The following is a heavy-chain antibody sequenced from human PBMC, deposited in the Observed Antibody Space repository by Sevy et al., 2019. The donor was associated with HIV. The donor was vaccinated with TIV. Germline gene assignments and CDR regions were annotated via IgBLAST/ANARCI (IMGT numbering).Heavy chain of an antibody. D-gene: IGHD2-8*01. J-gene: IGHJ5*02. CDR1: GGTLTNYA. CDR3: TSGADCSHGVCHPRGFDP. V-gene: IGHV1-69*13. Sequence: ASVKVSCKASGGTLTNYAISWVRQAPGQGLEWMGEIVPVFGTSHHPRSFQGRVTITADESTSTAYMELRSLRSEDTAVYYCTSGADCSHGVCHPRGFDPWGQGTLVTVSS. CDR2: IVPVFGTS.